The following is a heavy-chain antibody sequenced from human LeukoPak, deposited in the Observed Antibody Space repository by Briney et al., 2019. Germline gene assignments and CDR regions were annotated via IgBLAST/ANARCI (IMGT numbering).Heavy chain of an antibody. V-gene: IGHV3-30-3*01. CDR1: GFTFSSYA. CDR3: AKAGRLADRIQLWSDYYYYYGMDV. CDR2: ISYDGSNK. Sequence: GGSLRLSCAASGFTFSSYAMHWVRQAPGKGLEWVAVISYDGSNKYYADSVKGRFTISRDNSKNTLYLQMNSLRAEDTAVYYCAKAGRLADRIQLWSDYYYYYGMDVWGQGTTVTVSS. D-gene: IGHD5-18*01. J-gene: IGHJ6*02.